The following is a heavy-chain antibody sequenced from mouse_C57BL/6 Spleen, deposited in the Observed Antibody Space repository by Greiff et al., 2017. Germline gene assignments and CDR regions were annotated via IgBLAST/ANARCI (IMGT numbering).Heavy chain of an antibody. CDR1: GYTFTDYY. Sequence: VQLQESGPELVKPGASVKISCKASGYTFTDYYINWVKQRPGQGLEWIRWIFPGSGSTYYNEKFKGKATLTVDKSSSTAYMLLSSLTSEDTAVYFCSRGDYGKSYYAIDYWGQGTSVTVSS. CDR3: SRGDYGKSYYAIDY. J-gene: IGHJ4*01. D-gene: IGHD2-4*01. V-gene: IGHV1-75*01. CDR2: IFPGSGST.